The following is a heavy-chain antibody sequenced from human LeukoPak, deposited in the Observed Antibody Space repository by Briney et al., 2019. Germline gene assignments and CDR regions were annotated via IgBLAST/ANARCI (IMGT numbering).Heavy chain of an antibody. J-gene: IGHJ6*02. CDR3: ARDQGYYYYYYGMDV. V-gene: IGHV3-30-3*01. CDR1: GFTFSSYA. Sequence: GGSLRLSCAASGFTFSSYAMPWVRQAPGKGLEWVAVISYDGSNKYYADSVKGRFTISRDNSKNTLYLQMNSLRAEDTAVYYCARDQGYYYYYYGMDVWGQGTTVTVSS. CDR2: ISYDGSNK.